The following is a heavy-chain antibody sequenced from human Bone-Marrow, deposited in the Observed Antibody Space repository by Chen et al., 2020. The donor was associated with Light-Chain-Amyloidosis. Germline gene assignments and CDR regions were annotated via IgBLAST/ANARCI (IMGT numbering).Heavy chain of an antibody. CDR1: GGSMSSSRYY. D-gene: IGHD4-17*01. CDR2: FSYGETT. V-gene: IGHV4-39*01. CDR3: ARHNYGYSPPYDPDD. J-gene: IGHJ4*02. Sequence: QVQLQESGPGLVKPSETLSLTCAVSGGSMSSSRYYWGWIRQAPGQGLEGIAIFSYGETTYYNPSLKSRGTISGDTSKNQFPLMLSSGTGADTAVYYCARHNYGYSPPYDPDDWGPRTLVTVPS.